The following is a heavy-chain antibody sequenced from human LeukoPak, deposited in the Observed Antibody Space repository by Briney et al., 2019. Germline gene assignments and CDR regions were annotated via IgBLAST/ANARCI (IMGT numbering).Heavy chain of an antibody. CDR3: ARKSAGSLNWFDP. D-gene: IGHD3-3*01. CDR1: GYTFTSYG. J-gene: IGHJ5*02. V-gene: IGHV1-18*01. CDR2: ISAYNGNT. Sequence: ASVKVSCKASGYTFTSYGISWVRQAPGQGLEWMGWISAYNGNTNYAQKLQGRVTMTTDTSTSTAYIELRSLRSDDTAVYYCARKSAGSLNWFDPWGQGTLVTVSS.